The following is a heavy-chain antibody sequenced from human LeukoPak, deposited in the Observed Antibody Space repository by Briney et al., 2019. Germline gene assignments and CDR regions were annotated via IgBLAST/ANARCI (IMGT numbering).Heavy chain of an antibody. V-gene: IGHV3-33*01. D-gene: IGHD7-27*01. CDR3: ARDPQNWGDLGYFDY. CDR2: IWYDGSNK. Sequence: PGGSLRLSCAASGFTFSSYGMHWVRQAPGKGLEWVAVIWYDGSNKYYADSVKGRFSISRDNSKNTLYLQMNSLRAEDTAVYYCARDPQNWGDLGYFDYWGQGTLVTVSS. J-gene: IGHJ4*02. CDR1: GFTFSSYG.